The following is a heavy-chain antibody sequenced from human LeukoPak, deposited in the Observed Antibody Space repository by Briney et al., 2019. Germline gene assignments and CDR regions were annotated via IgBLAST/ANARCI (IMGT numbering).Heavy chain of an antibody. CDR1: GGSISSGSYY. CDR2: IYTSGST. Sequence: PSETLSLTCTVSGGSISSGSYYWSWVRQPAGKGLEWIGRIYTSGSTSYNPSLKSRVTISVDTSKNQFSLKLSSVTAADTAVYYCARIPGLPRLDAFDIWGQGTMVTVSS. CDR3: ARIPGLPRLDAFDI. V-gene: IGHV4-61*02. J-gene: IGHJ3*02.